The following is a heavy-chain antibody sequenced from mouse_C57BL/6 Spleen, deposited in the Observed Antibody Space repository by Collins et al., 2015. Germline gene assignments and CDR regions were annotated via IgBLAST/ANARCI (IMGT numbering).Heavy chain of an antibody. CDR2: INPYNDGT. D-gene: IGHD2-14*01. Sequence: EVQLQQSGPELVKPGASVKMSCKASGYTFTSYVMHWVKQKPGQGLEWIGYINPYNDGTKYNEKFKGKATLTSDKSSSTAYMELSSPTSEDSAVYYCAIYRYDGYFDYWGQGTTLTVSS. CDR3: AIYRYDGYFDY. V-gene: IGHV1-14*01. CDR1: GYTFTSYV. J-gene: IGHJ2*01.